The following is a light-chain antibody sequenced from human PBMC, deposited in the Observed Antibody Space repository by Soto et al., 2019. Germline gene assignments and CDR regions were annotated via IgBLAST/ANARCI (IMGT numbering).Light chain of an antibody. J-gene: IGKJ1*01. CDR3: QQYTDSRT. CDR2: GVS. V-gene: IGKV3-20*01. Sequence: EIVLTQFPGTLSLSPGERATLSCRASQSISSSYFAWYQQKPGQAPRLLVYGVSSRATDVPDRFSGSGSGTDFTLTISRLEPEDFAVYYCQQYTDSRTFGQGSKVDI. CDR1: QSISSSY.